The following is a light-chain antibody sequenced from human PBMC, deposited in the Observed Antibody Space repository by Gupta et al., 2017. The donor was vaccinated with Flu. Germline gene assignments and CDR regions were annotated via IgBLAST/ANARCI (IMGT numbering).Light chain of an antibody. CDR1: QRISTS. J-gene: IGKJ2*01. V-gene: IGKV1-39*01. CDR3: QQSDSAPYT. Sequence: GDRVTVTCRASQRISTSLNWYQQRPGKAPKTLIYAASNLESGGPSRFSGTGSGTNFTLTISGLLPEDFASYYCQQSDSAPYTFGQGTKVEI. CDR2: AAS.